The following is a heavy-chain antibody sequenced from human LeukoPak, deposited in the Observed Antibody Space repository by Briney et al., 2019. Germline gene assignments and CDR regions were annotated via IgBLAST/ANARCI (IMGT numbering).Heavy chain of an antibody. CDR2: INWNGGST. Sequence: PGGSLRLSCAASGFTFGNYGMSWVRQAPGKGLEWVSGINWNGGSTGYADSVEGRFTISRDNAKNSQYLQMNSLRVEDTALYYCAKVPAVTPNYYYMDVWGKGTTVTVSS. D-gene: IGHD4-17*01. J-gene: IGHJ6*03. V-gene: IGHV3-20*04. CDR1: GFTFGNYG. CDR3: AKVPAVTPNYYYMDV.